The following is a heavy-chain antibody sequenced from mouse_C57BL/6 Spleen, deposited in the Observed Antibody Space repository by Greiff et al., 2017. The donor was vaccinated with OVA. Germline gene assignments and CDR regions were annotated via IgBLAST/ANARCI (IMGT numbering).Heavy chain of an antibody. CDR1: GFSLTSYG. J-gene: IGHJ4*01. CDR2: IWSGGST. D-gene: IGHD4-1*01. V-gene: IGHV2-2*01. Sequence: QVQLKQSGPGLVQPSQSLSITCTASGFSLTSYGVHWVRQSPGKGLEWLGVIWSGGSTDYNAAFISRLSISKDNSKSQVFFKMNSLQADDTAIYYCARSWDDYYAMDYWGQRTSVTVSS. CDR3: ARSWDDYYAMDY.